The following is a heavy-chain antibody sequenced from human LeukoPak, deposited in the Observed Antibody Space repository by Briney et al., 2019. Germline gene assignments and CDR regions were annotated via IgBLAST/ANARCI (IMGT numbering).Heavy chain of an antibody. Sequence: GGSLRLSCAASGFTFSSYAMSWVRQAPGKGLEWVSAISGSGDSTYYADSVKGRFTISRDNSKNTLYLQMNSLRAEDTAVYYCAKDLGITMIVEESPIDYWGQGTLVTVSS. J-gene: IGHJ4*02. CDR1: GFTFSSYA. CDR3: AKDLGITMIVEESPIDY. CDR2: ISGSGDST. V-gene: IGHV3-23*01. D-gene: IGHD3-22*01.